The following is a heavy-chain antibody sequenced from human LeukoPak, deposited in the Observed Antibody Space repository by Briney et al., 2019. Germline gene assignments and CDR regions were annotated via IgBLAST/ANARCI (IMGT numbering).Heavy chain of an antibody. CDR2: IYTSRSI. V-gene: IGHV4-4*07. Sequence: PSETLSLTCSVSGGSISSHYGSWIRQPAGKGLEWVGRIYTSRSINYNPSRKSRVTISVDTSKTQFSLKLSSVTAADTAVYYCARVGNKYSCHLFDYWGQGTLVTVSS. CDR1: GGSISSHY. D-gene: IGHD2-15*01. CDR3: ARVGNKYSCHLFDY. J-gene: IGHJ4*02.